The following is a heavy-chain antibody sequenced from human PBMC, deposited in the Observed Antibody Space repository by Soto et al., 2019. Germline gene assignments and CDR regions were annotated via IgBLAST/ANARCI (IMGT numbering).Heavy chain of an antibody. CDR1: GGSFTRGGYY. Sequence: SETLSLTCAVYGGSFTRGGYYWSWIRQHPGKGLEWIGYIYNSGTTYYNPSLKSRVTTSVDTSKNQFSLKLTSVTAADTAVYYCARDPAPWGQGTLVTVSS. J-gene: IGHJ5*02. CDR2: IYNSGTT. V-gene: IGHV4-31*11. CDR3: ARDPAP.